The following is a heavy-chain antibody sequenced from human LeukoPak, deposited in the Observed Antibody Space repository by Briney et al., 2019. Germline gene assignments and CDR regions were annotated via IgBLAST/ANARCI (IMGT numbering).Heavy chain of an antibody. CDR2: IYYSGST. CDR1: GGSISSYY. D-gene: IGHD3-22*01. J-gene: IGHJ4*02. V-gene: IGHV4-59*01. Sequence: SETLSLTCTVSGGSISSYYWSWIRQPPGKGLEWIGYIYYSGSTNYNPSLKSRVTISVDTSKNQSSLKLSSVTAADTAVYYCARAKRDYYDSSGYFQDYWGQGTLVTVSS. CDR3: ARAKRDYYDSSGYFQDY.